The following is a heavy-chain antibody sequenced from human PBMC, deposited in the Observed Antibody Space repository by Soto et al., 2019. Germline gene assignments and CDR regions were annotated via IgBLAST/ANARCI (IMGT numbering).Heavy chain of an antibody. CDR3: AKSHGIAVARGPDAFDI. Sequence: GGSLRLSCAASGFTFSSYAMSWVRQAPGKGLEWVSAISGSGGSTYYADSVKGRFTISRDNSKNTLYLQMNSLRAEDTAVYYCAKSHGIAVARGPDAFDIWGQGTMVTVSS. V-gene: IGHV3-23*01. J-gene: IGHJ3*02. CDR2: ISGSGGST. CDR1: GFTFSSYA. D-gene: IGHD6-19*01.